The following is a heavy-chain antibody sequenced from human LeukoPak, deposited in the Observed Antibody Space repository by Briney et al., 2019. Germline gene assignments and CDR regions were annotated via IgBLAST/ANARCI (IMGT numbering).Heavy chain of an antibody. J-gene: IGHJ4*02. Sequence: ASVKVSRKASGYTFTSYGISWVRQAPGQGLEWMGWISAYNGNTNYAQKLQGRVTMTTDTSTSTAYMELRSLRSDDSAVYYCARPASPLGYCSGGSCYDYFDYWGQGTLVTVSS. D-gene: IGHD2-15*01. CDR1: GYTFTSYG. CDR3: ARPASPLGYCSGGSCYDYFDY. V-gene: IGHV1-18*01. CDR2: ISAYNGNT.